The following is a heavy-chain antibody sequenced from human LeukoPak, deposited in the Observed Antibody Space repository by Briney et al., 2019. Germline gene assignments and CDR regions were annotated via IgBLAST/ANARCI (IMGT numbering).Heavy chain of an antibody. CDR3: ARDGTYYYGSGSHPVWYFDL. D-gene: IGHD3-10*01. CDR1: GGSFSGYY. J-gene: IGHJ2*01. CDR2: INHSGST. Sequence: PSETLSLTCAVYGGSFSGYYWSWIRQPPGKGLEWIGEINHSGSTNYNPSLKSRVTISVDTSKNQFSLKLSSVTAADTAVYYCARDGTYYYGSGSHPVWYFDLWGRGTLVTVSS. V-gene: IGHV4-34*01.